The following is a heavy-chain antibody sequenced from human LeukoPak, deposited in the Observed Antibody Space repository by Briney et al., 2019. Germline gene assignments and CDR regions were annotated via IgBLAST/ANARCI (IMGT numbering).Heavy chain of an antibody. V-gene: IGHV7-4-1*02. D-gene: IGHD2-8*01. CDR3: ARGIGIGTVLMVHGNMDV. CDR2: INTDTGNP. Sequence: ASVKVSCKASGYTFTSYGISWVRQAPGQGLEWMGWINTDTGNPTYAQGFTGRFVFSLDTSVSTTYLQISSLKPEDTAVYYCARGIGIGTVLMVHGNMDVWGKGTTVTVSS. J-gene: IGHJ6*03. CDR1: GYTFTSYG.